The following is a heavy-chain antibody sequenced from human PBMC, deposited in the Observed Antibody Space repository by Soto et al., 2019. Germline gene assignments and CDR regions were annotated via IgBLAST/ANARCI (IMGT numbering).Heavy chain of an antibody. Sequence: QVQLVQSGAEVKKPGSSVKVSCKASGGTFSSYAISWVRQAPGQGLEWMGGIIPIFGTANYAQKFQGRVTITADESTSTAYMELSSLRSEDTAVYYCARVLGFVAVAGPYYYGMDVWGQGTTVTVSS. CDR1: GGTFSSYA. V-gene: IGHV1-69*12. J-gene: IGHJ6*02. D-gene: IGHD6-19*01. CDR2: IIPIFGTA. CDR3: ARVLGFVAVAGPYYYGMDV.